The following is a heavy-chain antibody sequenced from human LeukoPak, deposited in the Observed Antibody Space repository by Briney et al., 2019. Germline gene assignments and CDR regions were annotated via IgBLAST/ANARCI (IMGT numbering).Heavy chain of an antibody. CDR1: GFTFDDYA. CDR3: AKDGDRRGYSYGYEL. D-gene: IGHD5-18*01. Sequence: GRSLRLSCAASGFTFDDYAMHWVRQAPGKGLEWVSGISWNSGSIRYADSVKGRFTISRDNAKNSLYLQMNSLRAEDMALYYCAKDGDRRGYSYGYELWGQGTLVTVSS. CDR2: ISWNSGSI. J-gene: IGHJ4*02. V-gene: IGHV3-9*03.